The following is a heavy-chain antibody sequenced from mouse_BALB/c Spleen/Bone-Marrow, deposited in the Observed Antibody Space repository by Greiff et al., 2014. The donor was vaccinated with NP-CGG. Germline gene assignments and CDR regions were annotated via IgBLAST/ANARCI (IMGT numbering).Heavy chain of an antibody. CDR1: GSNIKDTY. CDR3: ANYYYGSHFDY. Sequence: DVKLVESGAALVKPGASVKLSCTASGSNIKDTYMHWVKQRPEQGLEWIGRIDPANGNTKYDPKFQGKATITADTSSNTAYLQLSSLTSEDTAVYYCANYYYGSHFDYWGQGTTLTVSS. D-gene: IGHD1-1*01. J-gene: IGHJ2*01. V-gene: IGHV14-3*02. CDR2: IDPANGNT.